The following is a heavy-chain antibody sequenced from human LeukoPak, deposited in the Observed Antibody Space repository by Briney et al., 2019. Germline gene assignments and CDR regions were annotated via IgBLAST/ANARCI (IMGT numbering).Heavy chain of an antibody. CDR3: ARAIEGAPNAFDI. CDR2: IYTSGST. V-gene: IGHV4-4*07. D-gene: IGHD1-26*01. Sequence: SETLSLTCTVSGGSISSYHWNWIRQPAGKGLEWIGRIYTSGSTNYNPSLKSRVTISVDNSKNQFSLKLSSVTAADTAVYYCARAIEGAPNAFDIWGQGTMVTVSS. CDR1: GGSISSYH. J-gene: IGHJ3*02.